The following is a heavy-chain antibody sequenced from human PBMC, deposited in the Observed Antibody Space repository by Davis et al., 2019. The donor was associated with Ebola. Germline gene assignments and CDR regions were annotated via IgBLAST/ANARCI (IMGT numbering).Heavy chain of an antibody. CDR3: TKAGDHTYFDY. CDR2: ISHIGNST. J-gene: IGHJ4*02. Sequence: PGRSLRLSCAHSGFTFSYYAMSWFRQAPGVGLDWVSAISHIGNSTYYADSVKGRFTISTYNSKNTLYLQMNSLRAEDTAVYYCTKAGDHTYFDYWGQGTLVTVSS. CDR1: GFTFSYYA. D-gene: IGHD2-21*02. V-gene: IGHV3-23*01.